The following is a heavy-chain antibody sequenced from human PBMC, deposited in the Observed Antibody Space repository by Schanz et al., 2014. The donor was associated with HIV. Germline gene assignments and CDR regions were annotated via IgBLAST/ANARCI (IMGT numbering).Heavy chain of an antibody. D-gene: IGHD2-8*01. CDR3: ARGARDCTNGVCGGYYFDY. CDR2: ISAYNGNT. CDR1: GYTFTSYG. J-gene: IGHJ4*02. Sequence: QVQLVQSGAEVKKPGASVKVSCKASGYTFTSYGISWVRQAPGQGLEWMGWISAYNGNTNYAQKLQGRVTMTTDTSTSTAYMELRSLRSDDTAVYYCARGARDCTNGVCGGYYFDYWGQGTLVTVSS. V-gene: IGHV1-18*01.